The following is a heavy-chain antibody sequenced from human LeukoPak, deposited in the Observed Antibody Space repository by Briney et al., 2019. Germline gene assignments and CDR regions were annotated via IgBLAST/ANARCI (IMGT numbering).Heavy chain of an antibody. J-gene: IGHJ4*02. D-gene: IGHD3-10*01. V-gene: IGHV1-2*02. CDR2: INPNSGGT. CDR3: ARDYYGSGSYYPLDY. Sequence: ASVKVPCKASGYTFTGYYMHWVRQAPGQGLEWMGWINPNSGGTNYAQKFQGRVTMTRDTSISTAYMELSRLRSDDTAVYYCARDYYGSGSYYPLDYWGQGTLVTVSS. CDR1: GYTFTGYY.